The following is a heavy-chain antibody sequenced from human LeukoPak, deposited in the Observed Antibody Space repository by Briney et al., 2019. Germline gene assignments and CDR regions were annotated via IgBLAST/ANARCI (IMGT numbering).Heavy chain of an antibody. Sequence: SETLSLTCAVSGYSISSGYYWGWIRQPPGKGLEWIGSIYHSGSTYYNPSPKSRVTISVDTSKNQFSLKLSSVTAADTAVYYCAREDTMVRGVIKSSYYYGTDVWGKGTTVTVSS. CDR1: GYSISSGYY. D-gene: IGHD3-10*01. J-gene: IGHJ6*04. V-gene: IGHV4-38-2*02. CDR3: AREDTMVRGVIKSSYYYGTDV. CDR2: IYHSGST.